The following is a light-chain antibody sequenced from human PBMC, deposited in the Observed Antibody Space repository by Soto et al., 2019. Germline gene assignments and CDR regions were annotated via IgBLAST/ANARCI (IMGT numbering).Light chain of an antibody. J-gene: IGLJ2*01. CDR2: EVS. CDR1: SSDDGGYNY. CDR3: TSYVGSNKLV. V-gene: IGLV2-8*01. Sequence: QSVLTQPPSASGSPGQSVTISCTGTSSDDGGYNYVTWYQQHPGKAPKLIIYEVSKRPSGVPDRFSGSKSGNTASLTVSGLQAEDEADYYCTSYVGSNKLVFGGGTQLTVL.